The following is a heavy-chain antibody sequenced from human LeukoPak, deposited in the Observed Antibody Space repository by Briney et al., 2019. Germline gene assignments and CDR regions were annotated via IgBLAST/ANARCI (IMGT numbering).Heavy chain of an antibody. J-gene: IGHJ5*02. V-gene: IGHV4-4*07. Sequence: PSETLSLTCTVSGGSISSYYWSWIRQPAGKGLEWVGRIYTSGSTNYNPSLKSRVTMSVDTSKNQFSLKLSSVTAAYTAVYYCARGYYDFWSGNNWFDPWGQGTLVTVSS. CDR2: IYTSGST. CDR3: ARGYYDFWSGNNWFDP. CDR1: GGSISSYY. D-gene: IGHD3-3*01.